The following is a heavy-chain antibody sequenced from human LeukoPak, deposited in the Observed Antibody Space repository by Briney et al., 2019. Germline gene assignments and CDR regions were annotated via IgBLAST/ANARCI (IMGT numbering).Heavy chain of an antibody. CDR3: ARGGILRYFDWLLGPHYFDY. CDR1: GFXVSSNY. D-gene: IGHD3-9*01. V-gene: IGHV3-66*01. Sequence: GGSLRLSCAASGFXVSSNYISWVRQAPGKGLEWVSVIYSGGSTYYADSVKGRFTISRDNSKNTLYLQMNSLRAEDTAVYYCARGGILRYFDWLLGPHYFDYWGQGTLVTVSS. CDR2: IYSGGST. J-gene: IGHJ4*02.